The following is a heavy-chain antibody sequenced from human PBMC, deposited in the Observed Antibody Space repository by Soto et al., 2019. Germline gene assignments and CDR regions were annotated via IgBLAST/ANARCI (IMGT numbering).Heavy chain of an antibody. D-gene: IGHD3-10*01. CDR1: GGTFSSYA. V-gene: IGHV1-69*01. Sequence: QVQLVQSGAEVKKPGSSVKVSCKASGGTFSSYAISWVRQAPGQGLEWMGGIIPIFGTANYAQKFQGRVTITADESTRTVYMELSSLRSEDTAVYYCARDPYYGSGPAPFDPWGQGTLVTVSS. CDR2: IIPIFGTA. CDR3: ARDPYYGSGPAPFDP. J-gene: IGHJ5*02.